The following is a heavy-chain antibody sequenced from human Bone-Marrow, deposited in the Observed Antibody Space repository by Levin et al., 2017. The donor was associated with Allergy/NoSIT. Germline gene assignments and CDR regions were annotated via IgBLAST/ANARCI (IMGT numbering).Heavy chain of an antibody. CDR2: IYSGGDT. CDR3: ARNGVGTAAGTP. Sequence: LSLTCAASGFSVSRNYMSWVRQAPGKGLEWVSLIYSGGDTQYADSVKGRFTISRDNSRNTLYLQMNSLRGDDTAGYYCARNGVGTAAGTPWGQGTLVTVSS. V-gene: IGHV3-66*01. J-gene: IGHJ4*02. D-gene: IGHD6-13*01. CDR1: GFSVSRNY.